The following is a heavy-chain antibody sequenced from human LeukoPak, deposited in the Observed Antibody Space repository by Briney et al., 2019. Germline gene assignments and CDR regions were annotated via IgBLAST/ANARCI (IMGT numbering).Heavy chain of an antibody. J-gene: IGHJ4*02. D-gene: IGHD3-3*01. CDR1: GGSISSYY. Sequence: SETLSLTCTVSGGSISSYYWSWIRQPPGKGLEWIGYIYYSGSTNYNPSLKSRVTISVDMSTNRFSLKLSSVTAADTAVYYCARQGGHYDFWSGPRRYYFDYWGQGTLVTVSS. CDR3: ARQGGHYDFWSGPRRYYFDY. V-gene: IGHV4-59*08. CDR2: IYYSGST.